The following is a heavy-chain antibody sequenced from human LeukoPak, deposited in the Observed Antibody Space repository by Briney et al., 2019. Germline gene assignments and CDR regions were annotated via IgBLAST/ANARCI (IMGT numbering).Heavy chain of an antibody. V-gene: IGHV3-23*01. CDR1: GFTYGTYA. J-gene: IGHJ3*02. CDR2: ISDNGSAT. CDR3: AGSCCGGDQLSDAFDI. Sequence: GGSLRLSCAASGFTYGTYAVSCVRHSPGRGLDWVSAISDNGSATYYADSVRGRFTVSRDNSKNTLYLQMISLRAEDTAVYYCAGSCCGGDQLSDAFDIWGQGTMVTVSS. D-gene: IGHD2-21*01.